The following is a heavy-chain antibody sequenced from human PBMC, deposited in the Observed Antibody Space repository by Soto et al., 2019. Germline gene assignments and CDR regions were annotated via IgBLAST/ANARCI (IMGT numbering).Heavy chain of an antibody. Sequence: QVQLVQSGAEVKKPGSSVKVSCKASGGTVSSYAISWVRQAPGQGLEWMGGIIPVFVTVNYAQKLQGRVTITADESTSTAYMELSSLRSEDTAVYYCARGYCSGGSCFKYNYHGMDVWGQGTTVTVSS. CDR1: GGTVSSYA. J-gene: IGHJ6*02. D-gene: IGHD2-15*01. V-gene: IGHV1-69*12. CDR3: ARGYCSGGSCFKYNYHGMDV. CDR2: IIPVFVTV.